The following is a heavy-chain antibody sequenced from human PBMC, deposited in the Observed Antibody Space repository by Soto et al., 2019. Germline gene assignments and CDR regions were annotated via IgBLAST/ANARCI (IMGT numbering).Heavy chain of an antibody. CDR3: ARGEYHYGSGSYYPPGY. Sequence: PSETLSLTCTVSGGSMSSGDYYWSWIRQPPGKGLEWIGYIFYSGSTYYNPSLKGRVTISVDTSKNQFSLKLRSVTAADTAVYYCARGEYHYGSGSYYPPGYWGQGTLVTVS. J-gene: IGHJ4*02. D-gene: IGHD3-10*01. V-gene: IGHV4-30-4*01. CDR1: GGSMSSGDYY. CDR2: IFYSGST.